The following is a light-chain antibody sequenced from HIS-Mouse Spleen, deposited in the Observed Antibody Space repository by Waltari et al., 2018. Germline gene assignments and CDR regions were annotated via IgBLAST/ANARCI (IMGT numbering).Light chain of an antibody. CDR3: QQRSNWPPGT. Sequence: EIVLTQSPATLSLSPGERATLSCSASQSVSSYLAWYQQKPGQAPRLLIYDASNRATGIPARFSGSGSGTDFTLTISSLEPEDFAVYYCQQRSNWPPGTFGPGTKVDIK. J-gene: IGKJ3*01. CDR1: QSVSSY. CDR2: DAS. V-gene: IGKV3-11*01.